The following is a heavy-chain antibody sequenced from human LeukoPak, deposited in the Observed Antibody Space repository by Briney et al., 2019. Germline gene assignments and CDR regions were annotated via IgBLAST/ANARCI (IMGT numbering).Heavy chain of an antibody. CDR1: GFTFSSFA. J-gene: IGHJ5*02. Sequence: GGSLRLSCAASGFTFSSFAMTWVRQAPGKGVGWVSVISGSGGKTYYADSVKGRFTLSRDNSKNTMSLEMRSLRAEDTAVYYCEREGTYYDSSGYYVSWGQGTLVTVSS. CDR3: EREGTYYDSSGYYVS. CDR2: ISGSGGKT. V-gene: IGHV3-23*01. D-gene: IGHD3-22*01.